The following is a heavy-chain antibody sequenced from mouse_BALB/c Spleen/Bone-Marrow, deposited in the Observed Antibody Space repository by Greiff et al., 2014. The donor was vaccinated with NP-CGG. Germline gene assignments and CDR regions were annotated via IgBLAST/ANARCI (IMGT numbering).Heavy chain of an antibody. D-gene: IGHD4-1*01. CDR1: GFNIKDTY. V-gene: IGHV14-3*02. J-gene: IGHJ2*01. Sequence: EVQGVESGAELVKPGAPVKLSCTASGFNIKDTYMNWVKQRAEQGLEWIGRIDPANGYTEYDPKFQGKATIIADTSSNTAYLQLGSLTSEDTAVYYCATLTGTFDYWAQGTTLTVSS. CDR2: IDPANGYT. CDR3: ATLTGTFDY.